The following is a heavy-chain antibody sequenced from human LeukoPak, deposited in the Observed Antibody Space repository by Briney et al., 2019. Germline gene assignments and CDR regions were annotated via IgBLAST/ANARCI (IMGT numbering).Heavy chain of an antibody. CDR2: ISPGSNYI. D-gene: IGHD4-11*01. CDR1: GFSFSTYN. CDR3: ARGSVGLQRTDWFDP. V-gene: IGHV3-21*01. J-gene: IGHJ5*02. Sequence: GGSLTLSCAASGFSFSTYNMNWVRQAPGKGLEWVSSISPGSNYIYYADSVKRRFTISRDNAKNSLYLQMNSLRAEDTALYYCARGSVGLQRTDWFDPWGQGTLVTVSS.